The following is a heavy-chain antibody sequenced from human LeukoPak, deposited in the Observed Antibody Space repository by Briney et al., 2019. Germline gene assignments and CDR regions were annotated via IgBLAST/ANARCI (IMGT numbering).Heavy chain of an antibody. CDR2: ISSGISTI. V-gene: IGHV3-48*02. J-gene: IGHJ4*02. D-gene: IGHD5-12*01. CDR3: ARDVGGYGTKGSYFDY. CDR1: GFTFSSYN. Sequence: GGSLRLSCAASGFTFSSYNMNWVRQAPGKGLEWVSYISSGISTIYYADSVKGRFTTSRDNAKNSLYLQMNSLRDEDTAVYYCARDVGGYGTKGSYFDYWGQGTLVTVSS.